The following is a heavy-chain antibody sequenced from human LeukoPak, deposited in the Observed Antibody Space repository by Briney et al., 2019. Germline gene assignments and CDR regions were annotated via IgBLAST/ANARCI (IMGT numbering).Heavy chain of an antibody. CDR3: ARSRGMGLWFGELLLPYFDY. V-gene: IGHV4-59*01. CDR2: IYNNGNT. CDR1: GGSISSYH. Sequence: PSETLSLTCLVSGGSISSYHWSWFRQPPGKGLEWIGYIYNNGNTNYNPSLKNRVIISVDTSRNQFSLKLSSVTAADTAVYYCARSRGMGLWFGELLLPYFDYWGQGTLVTVSS. D-gene: IGHD3-10*01. J-gene: IGHJ4*02.